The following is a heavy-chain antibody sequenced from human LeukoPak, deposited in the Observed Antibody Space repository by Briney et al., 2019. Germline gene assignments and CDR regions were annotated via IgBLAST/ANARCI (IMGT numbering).Heavy chain of an antibody. D-gene: IGHD3-22*01. CDR3: AKDLDTMIVVVIPGDY. CDR1: GYTFTSYY. CDR2: INPSGGST. V-gene: IGHV1-46*01. Sequence: ASVKVSCKASGYTFTSYYMHWVRQAPGQGLEWMGIINPSGGSTSYAQKFQGRVTMTRDTSTSTVYMELSSLRSEDTAVYYCAKDLDTMIVVVIPGDYWGQGTLVTVSS. J-gene: IGHJ4*02.